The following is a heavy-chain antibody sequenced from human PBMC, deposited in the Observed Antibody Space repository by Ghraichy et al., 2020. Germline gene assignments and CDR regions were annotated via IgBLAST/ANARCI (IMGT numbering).Heavy chain of an antibody. J-gene: IGHJ4*02. Sequence: GSLRLSCAASGFTFSSYAMSWVRQAPGKGLEWVSAISGSGGSTYYADSVKGRFTISRDNSKNTLYLQMNSLRAEDTAVYYCAKGFGGVIVIEIPGDYWGQGTLVTVSS. V-gene: IGHV3-23*01. D-gene: IGHD3-16*02. CDR2: ISGSGGST. CDR1: GFTFSSYA. CDR3: AKGFGGVIVIEIPGDY.